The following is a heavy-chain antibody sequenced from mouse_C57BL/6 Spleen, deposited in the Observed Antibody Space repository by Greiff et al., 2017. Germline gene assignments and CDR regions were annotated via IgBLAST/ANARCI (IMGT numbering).Heavy chain of an antibody. CDR3: SSENSFDY. CDR2: ISSGGSYT. CDR1: GFTFSSYG. V-gene: IGHV5-6*01. Sequence: EVQLVESGGDLVKPGGSLKLSCAASGFTFSSYGMSWVRQTPDKRLEWVATISSGGSYTYYPDSVKGRFTISRDNAKNTLYLQMSSLKSEDTAMYYCSSENSFDYWGQGTTLTVSS. J-gene: IGHJ2*01.